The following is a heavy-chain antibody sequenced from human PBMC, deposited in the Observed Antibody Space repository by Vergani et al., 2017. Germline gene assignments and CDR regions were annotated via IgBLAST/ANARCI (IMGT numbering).Heavy chain of an antibody. Sequence: QVQLQESGPGLVKPSQTLSLTCTVSGGSISSGSYYWSWIRQPAGKGREWIGRIYTSGSTNYNPSLKSRVTISVDTSKNQFSLKLSSVTAADTAVYYCARKAITMVRGVIGRFDPWGQGTLVTVAS. CDR2: IYTSGST. D-gene: IGHD3-10*01. J-gene: IGHJ5*02. CDR1: GGSISSGSYY. V-gene: IGHV4-61*02. CDR3: ARKAITMVRGVIGRFDP.